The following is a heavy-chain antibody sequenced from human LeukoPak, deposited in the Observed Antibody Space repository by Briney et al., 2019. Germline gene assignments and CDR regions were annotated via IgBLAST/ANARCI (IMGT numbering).Heavy chain of an antibody. Sequence: ASVKVSCKASGYTFTSYDINWVRQATGQGLEWMGWMNPNSGNTGYAQKFQGRVTITRNTSISTAYMELSSLRSEDTAVYYCARGSRRGYYNWFDPWGQGTLVTVSS. CDR3: ARGSRRGYYNWFDP. CDR1: GYTFTSYD. J-gene: IGHJ5*02. CDR2: MNPNSGNT. V-gene: IGHV1-8*03. D-gene: IGHD5-12*01.